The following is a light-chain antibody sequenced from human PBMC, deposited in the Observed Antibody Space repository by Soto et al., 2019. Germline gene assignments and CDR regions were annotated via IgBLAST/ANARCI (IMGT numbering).Light chain of an antibody. CDR3: QQRSVWPIT. CDR1: QNIGTS. J-gene: IGKJ5*01. Sequence: EIVLTQPASTLSLSKGERATLSCRAGQNIGTSLVWSQQKPGQSPRLLIYDASHRATGVPARFSGSGSGTDFTLTISSLEPEDFAVYYCQQRSVWPITFCQGRRPAIK. V-gene: IGKV3-11*01. CDR2: DAS.